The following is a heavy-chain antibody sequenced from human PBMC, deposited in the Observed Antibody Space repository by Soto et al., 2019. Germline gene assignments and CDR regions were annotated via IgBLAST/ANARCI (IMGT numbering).Heavy chain of an antibody. CDR2: IYWDDDK. D-gene: IGHD6-6*01. CDR3: AHRRARNDIEAFDY. CDR1: GFSLSSNGVG. Sequence: QITLKESGPTLVKPTQTLTLTCTVSGFSLSSNGVGVGWIRQPPGKALEWLAIIYWDDDKRYSPSLKTRLTITKDTSKNQVVLTVTDIDPVDTATYYCAHRRARNDIEAFDYWGQGTLVTVSS. V-gene: IGHV2-5*02. J-gene: IGHJ4*02.